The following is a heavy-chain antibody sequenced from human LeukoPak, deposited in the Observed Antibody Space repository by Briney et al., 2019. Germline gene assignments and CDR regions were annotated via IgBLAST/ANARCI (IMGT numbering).Heavy chain of an antibody. CDR2: IRYDGSNK. CDR1: GFTFSSYG. J-gene: IGHJ6*03. Sequence: GGSLRLSCAASGFTFSSYGMHWVRQAPGKGLEWVAFIRYDGSNKYYADSVKGRFTISRDNSKNTLYLQMNSLRAEDTAVYYCAKSGLLRPYYYYYMDVWGKGTTVTISS. D-gene: IGHD2-2*01. CDR3: AKSGLLRPYYYYYMDV. V-gene: IGHV3-30*02.